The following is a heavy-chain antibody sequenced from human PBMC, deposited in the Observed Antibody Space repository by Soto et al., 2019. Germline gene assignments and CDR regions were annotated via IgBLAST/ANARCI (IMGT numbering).Heavy chain of an antibody. D-gene: IGHD2-2*01. CDR1: GDTFNTYS. J-gene: IGHJ4*02. Sequence: QVQLVQSGAEVKKPGSSVKVSCKASGDTFNTYSISWVRQAPGQGLEWMGGIIPIFGTANYAQNFQGRVTITADGSTNTAYMDLSGLRAEDTAVYYCARDPCISTTCYHDYWGQGTLVTGSA. CDR2: IIPIFGTA. V-gene: IGHV1-69*12. CDR3: ARDPCISTTCYHDY.